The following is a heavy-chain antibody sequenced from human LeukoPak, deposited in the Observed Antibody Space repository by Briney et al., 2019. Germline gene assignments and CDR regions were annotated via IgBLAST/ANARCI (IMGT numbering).Heavy chain of an antibody. J-gene: IGHJ4*02. V-gene: IGHV4-39*01. CDR2: IYYSGST. D-gene: IGHD6-6*01. Sequence: PSETLSLTCTVSGGSISSSSYYWGWIRQPPGKGLEWIGSIYYSGSTYYNPSLKSRVTISVDTSKNQFSLKLSSVTAADTAVYYCARSVRSIAARPLDYWGQGTLVTVSS. CDR3: ARSVRSIAARPLDY. CDR1: GGSISSSSYY.